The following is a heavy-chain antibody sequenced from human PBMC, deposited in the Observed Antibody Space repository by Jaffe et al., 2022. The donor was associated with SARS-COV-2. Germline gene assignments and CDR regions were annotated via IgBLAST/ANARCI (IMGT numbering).Heavy chain of an antibody. D-gene: IGHD5-18*01. Sequence: EVQLVESGGGLVQPGGSLRLSCAASGFTVNNHYMSWVRQAPGKGLEWVSVIYSGGNTYYADSVRGRFTISRHNSKNTLFLQMNSLRLEDTARYYCAKEGGQGFTYGYYDYWGQGTLVTVSS. V-gene: IGHV3-53*04. CDR1: GFTVNNHY. J-gene: IGHJ4*02. CDR2: IYSGGNT. CDR3: AKEGGQGFTYGYYDY.